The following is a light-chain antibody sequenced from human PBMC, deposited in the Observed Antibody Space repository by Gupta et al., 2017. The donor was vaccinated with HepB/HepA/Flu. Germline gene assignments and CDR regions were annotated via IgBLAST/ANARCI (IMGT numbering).Light chain of an antibody. Sequence: DIQMTQSPSSLSASVGDRVTITCRTSEGISSLLNWYQQIPGKPPKLLITGSSHLQSGVPSRFSGSGSGTHFILTISSLQPEDFAIYYCQQSYSTAFGPGTKVDLK. CDR2: GSS. V-gene: IGKV1-39*01. CDR3: QQSYSTA. CDR1: EGISSL. J-gene: IGKJ3*01.